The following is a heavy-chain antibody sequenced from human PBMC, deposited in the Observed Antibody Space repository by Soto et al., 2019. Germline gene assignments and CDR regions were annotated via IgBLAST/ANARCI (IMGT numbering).Heavy chain of an antibody. V-gene: IGHV5-10-1*01. J-gene: IGHJ4*02. CDR3: ARDWSGWSFDY. Sequence: GESLKISCKGSGYSFAGYWITWVRQKPGKGLEWMGRIDPSDSQTYYSPSFRGHVTISVTKSITTVFLQWSSLRASDTAMYYCARDWSGWSFDYWGQGTLVTVSS. CDR1: GYSFAGYW. CDR2: IDPSDSQT. D-gene: IGHD6-19*01.